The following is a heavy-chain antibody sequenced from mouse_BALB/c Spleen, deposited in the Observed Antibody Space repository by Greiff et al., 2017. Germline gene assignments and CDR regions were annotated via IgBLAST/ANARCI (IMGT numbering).Heavy chain of an antibody. J-gene: IGHJ1*01. CDR1: GYTFTSYW. CDR2: INPSNGRT. D-gene: IGHD1-1*01. V-gene: IGHV1S81*02. Sequence: VQLQQPGAELVKPGASVKLSCKASGYTFTSYWMHWVKQRPGQGLEWIGEINPSNGRTNYNEKFKSKATLTVDKSSSTAYMQLSSLTSEDSAVYYCARDYGSPGWYFDVWGAGTTVTVSS. CDR3: ARDYGSPGWYFDV.